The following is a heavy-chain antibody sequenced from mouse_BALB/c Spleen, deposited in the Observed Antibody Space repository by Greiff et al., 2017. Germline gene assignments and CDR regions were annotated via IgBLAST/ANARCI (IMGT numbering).Heavy chain of an antibody. Sequence: EVQLQQSGGGLVQPGGSLKLSCAASGFDFSRYWMSWVRQAPGKGLEWIGEINPDSSTINYTPSLKDKFIISRDNAKNTLYLQMSKVRSEDTALYYCARRGGKFYFDYWGQGTTLTVSS. V-gene: IGHV4-1*02. CDR3: ARRGGKFYFDY. J-gene: IGHJ2*01. D-gene: IGHD1-1*02. CDR2: INPDSSTI. CDR1: GFDFSRYW.